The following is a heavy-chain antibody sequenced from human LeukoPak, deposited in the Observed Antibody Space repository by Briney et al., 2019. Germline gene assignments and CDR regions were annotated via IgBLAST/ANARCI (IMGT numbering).Heavy chain of an antibody. CDR1: GFTFDKYA. D-gene: IGHD6-19*01. V-gene: IGHV3-23*01. CDR2: IRSDDGST. Sequence: GGSLSLSCAASGFTFDKYAMSWVRQAPGKGLEWVSAIRSDDGSTYYADSVKGRFTISRDNSKNTLYLQMNSLRAEDTAFYYCAKVPLSAGGWYEYWGQGTLVTVSS. CDR3: AKVPLSAGGWYEY. J-gene: IGHJ4*02.